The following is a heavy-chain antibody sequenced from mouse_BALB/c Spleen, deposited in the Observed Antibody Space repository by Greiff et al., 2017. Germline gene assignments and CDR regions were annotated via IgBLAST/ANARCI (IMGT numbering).Heavy chain of an antibody. CDR3: ARVGLGY. J-gene: IGHJ2*01. Sequence: VMLVESGAELARPGASVKLSCKASGYTFTSYWMQWVKQRPGQGLEWIGAIYPGDGDTRYTQKFKGKATLTADKSSSTAYMQLSSLASEDSAVYYCARVGLGYWGQGTTLTVSS. V-gene: IGHV1-87*01. CDR1: GYTFTSYW. CDR2: IYPGDGDT. D-gene: IGHD4-1*01.